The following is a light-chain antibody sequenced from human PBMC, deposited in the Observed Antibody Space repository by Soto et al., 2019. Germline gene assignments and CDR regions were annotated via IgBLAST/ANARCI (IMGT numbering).Light chain of an antibody. V-gene: IGKV3-11*01. J-gene: IGKJ2*01. Sequence: EIVLTQSPATLSLSPGERATLSCRASQSVSTYLGWYQQKPGQAPRLLIYDASNRATGIPARFSGSGSGTDFTLTISSLEPEDFAIYQCQHRNGWPHTFGQGTKLEIK. CDR3: QHRNGWPHT. CDR1: QSVSTY. CDR2: DAS.